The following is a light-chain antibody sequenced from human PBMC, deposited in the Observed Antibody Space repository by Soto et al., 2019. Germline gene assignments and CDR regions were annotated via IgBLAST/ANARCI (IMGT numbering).Light chain of an antibody. CDR2: SSY. J-gene: IGKJ3*01. Sequence: DIQMTQSPSYLSASVGDRVTISCRASQFISLYLNWYQQKLGQSPTLLIYSSYILEDGVPPRFSGSGSGTEFNLTISDIQLEDFATYYCQETYSTPYNFGQGTKVDV. CDR3: QETYSTPYN. CDR1: QFISLY. V-gene: IGKV1-39*01.